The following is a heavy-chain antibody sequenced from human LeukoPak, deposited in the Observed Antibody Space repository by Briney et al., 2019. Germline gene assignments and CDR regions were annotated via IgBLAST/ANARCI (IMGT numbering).Heavy chain of an antibody. Sequence: SETLSLTCTVSGGSISSYYWSWIRQPPGKGLEWIGYIYYSGSTNYNPSLKSRVTISVDTSKNQFSLKLSSVTAADTAVYYCARVEYSGYGVDYWGQGTLVTVSS. CDR2: IYYSGST. CDR1: GGSISSYY. V-gene: IGHV4-59*01. D-gene: IGHD5-12*01. J-gene: IGHJ4*02. CDR3: ARVEYSGYGVDY.